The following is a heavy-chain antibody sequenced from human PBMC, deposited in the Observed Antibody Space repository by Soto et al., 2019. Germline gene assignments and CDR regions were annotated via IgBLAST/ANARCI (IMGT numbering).Heavy chain of an antibody. CDR3: AGDRVGTTPWFDP. CDR2: IIPILGIA. V-gene: IGHV1-69*08. J-gene: IGHJ5*02. D-gene: IGHD1-1*01. CDR1: GGTFSSYT. Sequence: QVQLVQSGAEVKKPGSSVKVSCKASGGTFSSYTISWVRQAPGQGLEWMGRIIPILGIANYAQKFQGRVTITADKSTSTAYMELSSLRSEDTAVYYCAGDRVGTTPWFDPWGQGTLVTVSS.